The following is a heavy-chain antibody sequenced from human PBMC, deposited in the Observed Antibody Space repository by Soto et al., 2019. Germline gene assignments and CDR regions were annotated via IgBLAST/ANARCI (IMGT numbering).Heavy chain of an antibody. CDR1: GFSFGTYW. CDR2: RNPDGTEK. Sequence: PGGSLRLSCAASGFSFGTYWMTWVRQAPGKGLEWVANRNPDGTEKYYVDSVKGRFTISRDNAKNSLYLQITSLTAEDTAVYYCTQGGHVDYCGQGTLVTVSS. D-gene: IGHD3-16*01. J-gene: IGHJ4*02. CDR3: TQGGHVDY. V-gene: IGHV3-7*03.